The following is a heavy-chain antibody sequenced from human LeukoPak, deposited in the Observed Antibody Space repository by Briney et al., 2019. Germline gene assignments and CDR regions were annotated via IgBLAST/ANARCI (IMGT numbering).Heavy chain of an antibody. J-gene: IGHJ6*03. CDR2: TIPIFGTA. D-gene: IGHD2-2*02. CDR3: ARVGTGDIVVVPAAIRMSTHHPSYYYYYMDV. Sequence: GASVKVSCKASGGTFSSYAISWVRQAPGQELEWMGGTIPIFGTANYAQKFQGRVTITADESTSTAYMELSSLRSEDTAVYYCARVGTGDIVVVPAAIRMSTHHPSYYYYYMDVWGKGTTVTVSS. V-gene: IGHV1-69*13. CDR1: GGTFSSYA.